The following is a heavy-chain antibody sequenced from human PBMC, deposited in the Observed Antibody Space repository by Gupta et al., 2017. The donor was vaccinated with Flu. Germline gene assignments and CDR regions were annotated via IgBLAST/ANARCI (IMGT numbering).Heavy chain of an antibody. J-gene: IGHJ4*02. D-gene: IGHD5-18*01. CDR2: INTHTGST. CDR3: ARVGRGYIYGYFDY. V-gene: IGHV1-2*02. Sequence: QVQLVQSGADVKKPGASMKVSCKPSGYTFTDYYMHWVRPAPGQGLEWLGCINTHTGSTQYAQKLQGRVTMTRDTSINTAYMELTSLNSDDTAVYYCARVGRGYIYGYFDYWGQGTMVTASS. CDR1: GYTFTDYY.